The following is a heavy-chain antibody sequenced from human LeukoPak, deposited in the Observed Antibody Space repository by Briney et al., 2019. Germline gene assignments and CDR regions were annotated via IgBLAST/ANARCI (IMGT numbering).Heavy chain of an antibody. CDR3: ARYCSSTSCHSYYGMDV. Sequence: ASVKVSCKASGYTFTSYGISWVRQAPGQGLDWMGWVSTYNARTNYAQNFRGRVTMTTDTSTTTAYMELRGLRSDDTAMYYCARYCSSTSCHSYYGMDVWGQGTTVTVSS. J-gene: IGHJ6*02. CDR2: VSTYNART. V-gene: IGHV1-18*01. D-gene: IGHD2-2*01. CDR1: GYTFTSYG.